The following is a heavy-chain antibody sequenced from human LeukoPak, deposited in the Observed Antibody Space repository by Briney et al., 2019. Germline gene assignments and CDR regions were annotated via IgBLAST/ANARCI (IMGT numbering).Heavy chain of an antibody. D-gene: IGHD2-2*01. CDR3: AHSGSSTIQFDP. Sequence: SGPTLVNPTQTLTLTCTFSGFSLSTSGVGVGWIRQPPGKALEWLALIYWNDDKRYSPSLKSRLTITKHTSKNQVVLTMTNMAPLDTATYYCAHSGSSTIQFDPWGQGTLVTVSS. V-gene: IGHV2-5*01. CDR1: GFSLSTSGVG. CDR2: IYWNDDK. J-gene: IGHJ5*02.